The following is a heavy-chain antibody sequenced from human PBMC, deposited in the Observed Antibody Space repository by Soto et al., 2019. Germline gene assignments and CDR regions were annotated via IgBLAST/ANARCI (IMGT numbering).Heavy chain of an antibody. CDR3: AIQGSGSYYAFDI. CDR2: IKVDGSEK. V-gene: IGHV3-7*01. D-gene: IGHD1-26*01. Sequence: GGSLILSCPASRFTFSISWMSWVRQAPGKGLEWVANIKVDGSEKYYVDSVKGRFTISRDNAKNSLYLQMNSLRAEDTAVFYCAIQGSGSYYAFDIWGQGTMVTVSS. J-gene: IGHJ3*02. CDR1: RFTFSISW.